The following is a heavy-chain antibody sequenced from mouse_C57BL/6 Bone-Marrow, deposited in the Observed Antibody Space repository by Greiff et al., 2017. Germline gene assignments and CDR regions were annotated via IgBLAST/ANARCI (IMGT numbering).Heavy chain of an antibody. D-gene: IGHD2-13*01. J-gene: IGHJ4*01. CDR3: ARGGLYAMDY. Sequence: EVHLVESEGGLVQPGSSMKLSCTASGFTFSDYYMAWVRQVPEKGLEWVANINYDGSSTYYLDSLKSRFIISRDNAKNILYLQMSILKSEDTATYYCARGGLYAMDYWGQGTSVTVSS. V-gene: IGHV5-16*01. CDR1: GFTFSDYY. CDR2: INYDGSST.